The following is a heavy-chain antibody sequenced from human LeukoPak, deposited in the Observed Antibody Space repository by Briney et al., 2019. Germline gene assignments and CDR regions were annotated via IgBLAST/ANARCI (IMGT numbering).Heavy chain of an antibody. D-gene: IGHD3-10*01. V-gene: IGHV4-39*07. Sequence: SETLSLTCTVSGGSISSSSYYWGWIRQPPGKGLEWIGSIYYSGTAYYNRSLKSRVTISVDTSKNQFSLKLSSVTAADTAVYYCARAREYYGSGSYDYWGQGTLVTVSS. CDR1: GGSISSSSYY. CDR2: IYYSGTA. J-gene: IGHJ4*02. CDR3: ARAREYYGSGSYDY.